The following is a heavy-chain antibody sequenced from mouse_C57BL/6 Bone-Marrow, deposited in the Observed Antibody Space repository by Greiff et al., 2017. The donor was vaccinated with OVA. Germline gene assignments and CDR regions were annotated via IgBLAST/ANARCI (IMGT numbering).Heavy chain of an antibody. CDR3: ARWEDYDGFGAMDY. D-gene: IGHD2-4*01. J-gene: IGHJ4*01. CDR1: GYAFSSSW. V-gene: IGHV1-82*01. CDR2: IYPGDGDT. Sequence: LQESGPELVKPGASVKISCKASGYAFSSSWMNWVKQRPGKGLEWIGRIYPGDGDTNYNGKFKGKATLTADKSSSTAYMQLSSLTSEDSAVYFCARWEDYDGFGAMDYWGQGTSVTVSS.